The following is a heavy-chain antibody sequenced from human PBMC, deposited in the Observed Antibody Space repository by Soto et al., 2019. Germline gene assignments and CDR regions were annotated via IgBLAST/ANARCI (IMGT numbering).Heavy chain of an antibody. CDR3: ARESSGNYYYDY. Sequence: PGGSLRLSCVVSGFSVSSNYMTWVRQTPGKGLEWVSVIYSGGSTYYADSVKGRFTISRDNSKNTVYLQMNSLRAEDTAVYYCARESSGNYYYDYWGQGALVTVSS. D-gene: IGHD1-26*01. V-gene: IGHV3-53*01. CDR2: IYSGGST. CDR1: GFSVSSNY. J-gene: IGHJ4*02.